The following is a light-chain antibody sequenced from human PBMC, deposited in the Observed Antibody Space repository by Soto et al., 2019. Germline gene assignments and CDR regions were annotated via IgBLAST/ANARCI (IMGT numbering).Light chain of an antibody. CDR2: TVD. CDR1: SSDVGGCDY. Sequence: QSALIQPASVSGSPGQSVAVSCTGTSSDVGGCDYVSWYQHYPGTVPKPMIYTVDIQASGVPDRFSGSKSGDTVFLQAEDEADRNCYSYTDSVTSMFGGGTQLTVL. CDR3: YSYTDSVTSM. V-gene: IGLV2-11*01. J-gene: IGLJ3*02.